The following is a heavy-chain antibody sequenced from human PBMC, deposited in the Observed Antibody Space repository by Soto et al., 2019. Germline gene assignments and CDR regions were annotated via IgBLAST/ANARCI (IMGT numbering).Heavy chain of an antibody. D-gene: IGHD6-13*01. Sequence: SETLSLTCTVSGGSISSSSYYWGWIRQPPGKGLEWIGSIYYSGSTYYNPSLKSRVTISVDTSKNQSSLKLSSVTAADTAVYYCAMPGIAAAGTFYYYYYGMDVWGQGTTVTVSS. CDR2: IYYSGST. V-gene: IGHV4-39*01. J-gene: IGHJ6*02. CDR1: GGSISSSSYY. CDR3: AMPGIAAAGTFYYYYYGMDV.